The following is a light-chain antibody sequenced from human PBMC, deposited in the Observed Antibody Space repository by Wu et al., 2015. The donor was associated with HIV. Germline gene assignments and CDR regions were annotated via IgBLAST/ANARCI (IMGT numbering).Light chain of an antibody. CDR2: EAS. Sequence: DIQMTQSPSTLSASVGDRVTITCRASQNINSWLAWYQQLPGKAPKLLIYEASSLEPGVPSRFSGSGSGTDFTLTISSLQPEDFATYYCQQSYSAPPSFGQGTNLEIK. V-gene: IGKV1-39*01. CDR3: QQSYSAPPS. J-gene: IGKJ2*03. CDR1: QNINSW.